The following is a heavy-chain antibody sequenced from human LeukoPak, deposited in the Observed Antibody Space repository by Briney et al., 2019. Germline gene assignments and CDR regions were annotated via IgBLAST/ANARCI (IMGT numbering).Heavy chain of an antibody. CDR3: VRGTGY. CDR1: GFTFSTYV. Sequence: GGSLRLSCSVSGFTFSTYVTHWVRQAPGKGLEYVSAISSNGDNTYYADSVKGRFTISRDNSKNTLYLQMSILRADDTAVYYCVRGTGYWGQGTLVTVSS. CDR2: ISSNGDNT. V-gene: IGHV3-64D*06. J-gene: IGHJ4*02.